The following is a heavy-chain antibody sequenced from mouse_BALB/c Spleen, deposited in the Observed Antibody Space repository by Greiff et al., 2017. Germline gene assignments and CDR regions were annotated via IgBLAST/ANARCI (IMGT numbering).Heavy chain of an antibody. CDR2: IYPGDGDT. Sequence: VQLQQSGAELVRPGSSVKISCKASGYAFSSYWMNWVKQRPGQGLEWIGQIYPGDGDTNYNGKFKGKATLTADKSSSTAYMQLSSLTSEDSAVYFCERRDGNLPFDYWGQGTTLTVSS. J-gene: IGHJ2*01. D-gene: IGHD2-1*01. V-gene: IGHV1-80*01. CDR1: GYAFSSYW. CDR3: ERRDGNLPFDY.